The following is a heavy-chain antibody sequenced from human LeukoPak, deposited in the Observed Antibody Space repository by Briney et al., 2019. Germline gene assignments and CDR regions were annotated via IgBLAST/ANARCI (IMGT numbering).Heavy chain of an antibody. Sequence: KPSGTLSLTCAVTGGSISSSNWWSWARQPPGKGLEWIGEIYHSGSTNYNPSLKSRVTISVDKSNNQFSLKLSSVTAADTAVYYCARTWYSSRVVDYWGQGTLVTVSS. J-gene: IGHJ4*02. CDR1: GGSISSSNW. V-gene: IGHV4-4*02. D-gene: IGHD6-13*01. CDR2: IYHSGST. CDR3: ARTWYSSRVVDY.